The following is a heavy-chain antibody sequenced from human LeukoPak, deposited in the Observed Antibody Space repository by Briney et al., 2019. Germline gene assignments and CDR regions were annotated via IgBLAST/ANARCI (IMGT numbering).Heavy chain of an antibody. D-gene: IGHD1-1*01. V-gene: IGHV4-59*11. J-gene: IGHJ6*02. Sequence: SETLSLTCTVSGGSISRHHWSWIRQPPGKGLEWIGYIFYSRSTKYNPSLKGRVTISLDTSKNQFSLKLSSVTAADTAVYYCANGSGTTERYYYYYGMDVWGQGNTVTVSS. CDR2: IFYSRST. CDR1: GGSISRHH. CDR3: ANGSGTTERYYYYYGMDV.